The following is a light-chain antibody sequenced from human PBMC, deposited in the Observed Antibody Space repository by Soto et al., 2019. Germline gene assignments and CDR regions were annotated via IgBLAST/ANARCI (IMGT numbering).Light chain of an antibody. V-gene: IGLV2-23*01. CDR1: SSDVGSDNL. J-gene: IGLJ2*01. CDR3: CSYAGSSPAI. CDR2: EGS. Sequence: QSVLTQPASVSGSPGQSITISCTGTSSDVGSDNLVSWYQQHPGKAPKLMIYEGSKRPSGVSNRFSGSKSGNTASLTISGLHAEDEADYYCCSYAGSSPAIFGGGTKVTVL.